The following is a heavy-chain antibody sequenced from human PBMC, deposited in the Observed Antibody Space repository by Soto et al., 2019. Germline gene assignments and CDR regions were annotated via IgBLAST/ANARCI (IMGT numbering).Heavy chain of an antibody. Sequence: PSETLSLTCAVSGGSISSSNWWSWVRQPPGKGLEWIGEIYHSGSTNYNPPLKSRVTISVDKSKNQFSLKLSSVTAADTAVYYCAREVVVVTAAKLDSLDIWGQGTMVTVSS. V-gene: IGHV4-4*02. CDR3: AREVVVVTAAKLDSLDI. D-gene: IGHD2-2*01. J-gene: IGHJ3*02. CDR2: IYHSGST. CDR1: GGSISSSNW.